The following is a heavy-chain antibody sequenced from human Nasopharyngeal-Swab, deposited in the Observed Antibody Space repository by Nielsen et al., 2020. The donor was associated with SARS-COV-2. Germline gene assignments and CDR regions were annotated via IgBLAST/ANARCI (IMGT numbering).Heavy chain of an antibody. D-gene: IGHD4-23*01. J-gene: IGHJ4*02. V-gene: IGHV3-23*01. CDR2: ICGSGGST. CDR3: AKDNGGNFGY. Sequence: GESLKISCAASGFTFSSYAMSWVRQAPGKGLEWVSAICGSGGSTYYADSVKGRFTISRDNSKNTLYLQMNSLRAEDTAVYYCAKDNGGNFGYWGQGTLVTVSS. CDR1: GFTFSSYA.